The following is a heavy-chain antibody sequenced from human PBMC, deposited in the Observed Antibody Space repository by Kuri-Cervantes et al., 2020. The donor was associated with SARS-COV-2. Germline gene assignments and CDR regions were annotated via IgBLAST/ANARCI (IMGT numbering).Heavy chain of an antibody. Sequence: VGSLRLSCAASGFTFSSYWMSWVRQAPGKGLEWVASMSGSGGFTYYADSVKGRFTVSRDNAKNSLYLQMNSLRAEDTAVYYCARNDFWSGYYFDYWGQGTLVTVSS. CDR2: MSGSGGFT. J-gene: IGHJ4*02. CDR1: GFTFSSYW. CDR3: ARNDFWSGYYFDY. V-gene: IGHV3-21*01. D-gene: IGHD3-3*01.